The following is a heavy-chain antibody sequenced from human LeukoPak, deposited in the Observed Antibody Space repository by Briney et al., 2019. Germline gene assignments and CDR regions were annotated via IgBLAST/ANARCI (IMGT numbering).Heavy chain of an antibody. CDR1: GFAFSSYG. Sequence: PGGSLRLSCAASGFAFSSYGMHWVRQAPGKGLEWVAVIWSDGSNKYYADSVKGRFTISRDNSKKTLHLQMNSLRAEDTAVYYCARARRAAGTLDYGGQGTLITVSS. CDR3: ARARRAAGTLDY. CDR2: IWSDGSNK. J-gene: IGHJ4*02. V-gene: IGHV3-33*01. D-gene: IGHD6-13*01.